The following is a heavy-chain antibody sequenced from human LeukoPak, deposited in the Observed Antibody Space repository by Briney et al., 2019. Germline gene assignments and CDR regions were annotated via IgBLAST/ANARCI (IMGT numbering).Heavy chain of an antibody. V-gene: IGHV1-18*01. CDR2: ISGYNGKT. D-gene: IGHD5-18*01. CDR1: GYTFTTYG. J-gene: IGHJ4*02. Sequence: ASVKVSCKASGYTFTTYGITWVRQAPGQGLEWMGWISGYNGKTNYAQKFQGRVTMTTDTSTNTAYVELRSLRSDDTAVYYCARPYRFNYFDYWGQGSLVTVSS. CDR3: ARPYRFNYFDY.